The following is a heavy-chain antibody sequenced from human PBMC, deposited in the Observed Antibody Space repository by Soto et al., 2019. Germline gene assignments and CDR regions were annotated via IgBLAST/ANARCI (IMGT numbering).Heavy chain of an antibody. J-gene: IGHJ6*02. V-gene: IGHV1-69*01. Sequence: QVQLVQSGAEVKKPGSSVKVSCKTSGVSFNNNGIGWVRQAPGHGLEWMGGVSPPFRTANYARKFQGRISIKEDASTGTDNMEQSRLTSEDTAQYYCARVLYYGSGSYSPYGMEVGGQGTTVTVS. CDR1: GVSFNNNG. CDR3: ARVLYYGSGSYSPYGMEV. D-gene: IGHD3-10*01. CDR2: VSPPFRTA.